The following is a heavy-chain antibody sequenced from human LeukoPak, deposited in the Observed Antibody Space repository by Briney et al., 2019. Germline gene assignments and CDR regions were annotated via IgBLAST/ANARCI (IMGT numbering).Heavy chain of an antibody. Sequence: ASVKLSCKASGYTFTSYGTSWVRQAPGQGLEWMGWISAFNGNTNYAQKLQGRVTMTTDTSTSTAYMELRSLRSDDTAVYYCARDKVVVVPAAIRSQWFDPWGQGTLVIVSP. J-gene: IGHJ5*02. D-gene: IGHD2-2*01. CDR3: ARDKVVVVPAAIRSQWFDP. CDR1: GYTFTSYG. CDR2: ISAFNGNT. V-gene: IGHV1-18*01.